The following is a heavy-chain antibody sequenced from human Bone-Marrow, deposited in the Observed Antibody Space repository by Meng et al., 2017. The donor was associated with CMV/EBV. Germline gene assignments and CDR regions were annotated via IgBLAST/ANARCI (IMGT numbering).Heavy chain of an antibody. CDR3: AKDSKRSNRYYDFWSGYSHDAFDI. J-gene: IGHJ3*02. D-gene: IGHD3-3*01. V-gene: IGHV3-43D*03. CDR1: GFTFDDYA. Sequence: GESLKISCAASGFTFDDYAMHWVRQAPGKGLEWVSLISWDGGSTYYADSVKGRFTISRDNSKNSLYLQMNSLRAEDTALYYCAKDSKRSNRYYDFWSGYSHDAFDIWGQGTTVTVSS. CDR2: ISWDGGST.